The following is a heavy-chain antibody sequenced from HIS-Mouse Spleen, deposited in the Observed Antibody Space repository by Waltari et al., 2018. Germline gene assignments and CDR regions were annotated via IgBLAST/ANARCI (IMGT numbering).Heavy chain of an antibody. CDR3: AREIPYSSSWYDWYFDL. CDR2: IYYSGST. Sequence: QLQLQESGPGLVKSSETLSLTCTVSGGSISSSSYYWGWIPQPPGKGLEWNGSIYYSGSTYYNPSLKSRVTISVDTSKNQFSLKLSSVTAADTAVYYCAREIPYSSSWYDWYFDLCGRGTLVTVSS. CDR1: GGSISSSSYY. V-gene: IGHV4-39*07. D-gene: IGHD6-13*01. J-gene: IGHJ2*01.